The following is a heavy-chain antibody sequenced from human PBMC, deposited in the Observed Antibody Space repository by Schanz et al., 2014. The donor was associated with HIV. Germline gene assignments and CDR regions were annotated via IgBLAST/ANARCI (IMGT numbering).Heavy chain of an antibody. V-gene: IGHV1-69*01. J-gene: IGHJ2*01. CDR3: AASMYNGSYGTHYYFDL. D-gene: IGHD1-26*01. Sequence: QVQLVQSGAEVKKTGSPVMVSCKTSGGTFTNYAISWVRQAPGQGLQWMGGIIPFFGTANYAQTLQGRLTITADESTGTAYMDLTSLRYEDTALYYCAASMYNGSYGTHYYFDLWGRGTLVTVSS. CDR2: IIPFFGTA. CDR1: GGTFTNYA.